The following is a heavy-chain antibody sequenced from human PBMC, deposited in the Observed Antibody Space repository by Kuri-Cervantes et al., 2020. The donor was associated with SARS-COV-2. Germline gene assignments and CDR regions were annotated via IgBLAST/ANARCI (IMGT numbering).Heavy chain of an antibody. J-gene: IGHJ6*02. CDR1: GFTFSSYA. CDR3: ARYNDILTGYYPMVYYYYGMDV. D-gene: IGHD3-9*01. CDR2: IYRGGTT. Sequence: GESLKISCAASGFTFSSYAMSWVRQAPGKGLEWVSVIYRGGTTYYAASVKGRFSISRDNSKNTLYLQMNSLRAEDTAVYYCARYNDILTGYYPMVYYYYGMDVWGQGTTVTVSS. V-gene: IGHV3-66*01.